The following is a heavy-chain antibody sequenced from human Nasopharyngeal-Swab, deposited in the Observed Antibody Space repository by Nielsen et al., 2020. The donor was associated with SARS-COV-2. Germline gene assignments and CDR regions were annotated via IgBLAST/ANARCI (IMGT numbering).Heavy chain of an antibody. D-gene: IGHD3-10*01. V-gene: IGHV3-11*04. Sequence: GESLKISCAASGFTFSDYYMSWIRQAPGKGLEWVSYISSSGSTICYADSVKGRFTISRDNAKNSLYLQMNSLRAEDTAVYYCARGLLWFGELLGYYYYYGMDVWGQGTTVTVSS. J-gene: IGHJ6*02. CDR3: ARGLLWFGELLGYYYYYGMDV. CDR2: ISSSGSTI. CDR1: GFTFSDYY.